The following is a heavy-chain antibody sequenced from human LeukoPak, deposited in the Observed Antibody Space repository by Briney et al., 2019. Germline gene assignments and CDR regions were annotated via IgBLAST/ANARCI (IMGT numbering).Heavy chain of an antibody. D-gene: IGHD3-10*01. CDR2: LHYTGTT. V-gene: IGHV4-39*01. J-gene: IGHJ5*02. CDR3: ARRNYYGSGSYYP. CDR1: GGSINTNNYY. Sequence: SETLSLTCTVSGGSINTNNYYWGWIRQPPGKGLEWIGSLHYTGTTYYNPSLKSRLTISVDTSKNQFSLKLSSVTAADTAVYYCARRNYYGSGSYYPWGQGTQVTVSS.